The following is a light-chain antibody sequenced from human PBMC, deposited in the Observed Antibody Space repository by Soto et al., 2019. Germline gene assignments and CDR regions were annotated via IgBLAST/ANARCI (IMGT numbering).Light chain of an antibody. Sequence: DIQMTQSPSSLSASVGDRVTITFRASQSISSYLNWYQQKPGKAPNLLIRAASSLQSGVPSRFSGSGSGTDFTLTISSLQPEDVATYYCQQSYTTPTFGQGTKVDIK. CDR1: QSISSY. V-gene: IGKV1-39*01. CDR2: AAS. J-gene: IGKJ1*01. CDR3: QQSYTTPT.